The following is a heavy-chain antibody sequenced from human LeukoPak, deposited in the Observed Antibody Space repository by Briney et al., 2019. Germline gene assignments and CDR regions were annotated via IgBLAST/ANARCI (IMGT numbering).Heavy chain of an antibody. Sequence: SKTLSLTCAVYGGSFSGYYWSWIRQPPGKGLEWIGEINHSGSTNYNPSLKSRVTISVDTSKNQFSLKLSSVTAADTAVYYCASGVRFDPWGQGTLVTVSS. CDR1: GGSFSGYY. CDR3: ASGVRFDP. J-gene: IGHJ5*02. D-gene: IGHD1-1*01. V-gene: IGHV4-34*01. CDR2: INHSGST.